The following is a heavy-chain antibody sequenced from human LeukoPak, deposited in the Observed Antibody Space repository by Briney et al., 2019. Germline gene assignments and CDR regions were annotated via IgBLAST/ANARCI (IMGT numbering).Heavy chain of an antibody. CDR1: GFTFSSYA. J-gene: IGHJ4*02. CDR3: AKCSSTSCYAQPFDY. CDR2: ISGSGGST. V-gene: IGHV3-23*01. D-gene: IGHD2-2*01. Sequence: GGSLRLSCAASGFTFSSYAMSWVRQATGKGLEGVSAISGSGGSTYYADSVKGRFTISRDNSKNTLYLQMNSLRAEDTAVYYCAKCSSTSCYAQPFDYWGQGTLVTVSS.